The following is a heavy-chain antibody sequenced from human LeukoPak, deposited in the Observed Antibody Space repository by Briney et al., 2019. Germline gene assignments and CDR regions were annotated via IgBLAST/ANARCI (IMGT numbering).Heavy chain of an antibody. CDR3: AYRLSSSSGDYYYYMDV. V-gene: IGHV1-18*01. CDR2: ISAYNGNT. Sequence: GASVKVSCKASGYTFTSYGISWVRQAPGQGLEWMGWISAYNGNTNYAQKLQGRVTMTTDTSTSTAYMELSSLRSEDTAVYYCAYRLSSSSGDYYYYMDVWGKGTTVTVSS. CDR1: GYTFTSYG. D-gene: IGHD6-6*01. J-gene: IGHJ6*03.